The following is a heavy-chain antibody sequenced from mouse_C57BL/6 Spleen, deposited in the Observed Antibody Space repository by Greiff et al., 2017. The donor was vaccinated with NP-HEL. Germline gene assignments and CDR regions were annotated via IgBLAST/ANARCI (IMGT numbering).Heavy chain of an antibody. CDR2: ISDGGSYT. Sequence: EVQLQESGGGLVKPGGSLKLSCAASGFTFSSYAMSWVRQTPEKRLEWVATISDGGSYTYYPDNVKGRFTISRDNAKNNLYLQMSHLKSDDTAMYYCARAFITTVVALYYFDYWGQGTTLTVSS. D-gene: IGHD1-1*01. CDR3: ARAFITTVVALYYFDY. CDR1: GFTFSSYA. J-gene: IGHJ2*01. V-gene: IGHV5-4*01.